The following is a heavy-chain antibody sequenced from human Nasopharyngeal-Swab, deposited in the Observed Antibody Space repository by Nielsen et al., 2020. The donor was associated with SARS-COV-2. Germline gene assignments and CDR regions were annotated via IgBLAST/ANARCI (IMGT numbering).Heavy chain of an antibody. CDR3: ATQPFEVSDFDY. J-gene: IGHJ4*02. CDR2: ISGSGGST. CDR1: GFTFSSYA. Sequence: GESLKISCAASGFTFSSYAMSWVRQAPGKGLEWVSAISGSGGSTYYADSVKGRFTISRDNSKNTLYLQINSLRVEDTAVYYCATQPFEVSDFDYWGQGTLVTVSS. V-gene: IGHV3-23*01. D-gene: IGHD2-21*01.